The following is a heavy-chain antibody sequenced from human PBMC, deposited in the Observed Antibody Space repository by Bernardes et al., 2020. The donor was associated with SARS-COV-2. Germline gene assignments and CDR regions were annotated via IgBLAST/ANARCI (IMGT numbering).Heavy chain of an antibody. Sequence: GGSLRLSCAASGFTFGSYAMSWARQAPGKGLEWVSTISSCGGGMYYADSVKGRFTISRDNSKNTLYLQLDSLRADDRAVYYCAREWVGDKKGTSYFYYYGMDVWGQWTTVTVS. J-gene: IGHJ6*02. CDR3: AREWVGDKKGTSYFYYYGMDV. D-gene: IGHD2-21*02. V-gene: IGHV3-23*01. CDR2: ISSCGGGM. CDR1: GFTFGSYA.